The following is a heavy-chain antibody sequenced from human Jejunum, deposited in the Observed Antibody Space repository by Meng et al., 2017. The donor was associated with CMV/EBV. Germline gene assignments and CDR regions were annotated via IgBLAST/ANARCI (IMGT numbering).Heavy chain of an antibody. CDR2: IYTSGST. Sequence: QVQPQEPGPGLVKPSETLSLTCSVSGGSMISYYWSWIRQPAGKGLEWIGHIYTSGSTNYSPSLKSRVTMSLDTAKNQFSLKVSSVTAADTAVYYCARLSKDGWSTFDYWGQGTLVTVSS. V-gene: IGHV4-4*07. D-gene: IGHD6-19*01. CDR1: GGSMISYY. J-gene: IGHJ4*02. CDR3: ARLSKDGWSTFDY.